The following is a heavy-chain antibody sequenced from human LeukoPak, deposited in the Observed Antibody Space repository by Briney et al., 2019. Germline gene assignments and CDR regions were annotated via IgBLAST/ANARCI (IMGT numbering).Heavy chain of an antibody. CDR3: AHNDVSYFDY. Sequence: ASVKVSCKASGYTFIGYYMHWVRQAPGQGPEWMGWLDHKSGGTNYAQKFQGRVTMTRDTSISTVYMELNSLRSDDTAVYYCAHNDVSYFDYWGQGTLVTVSS. V-gene: IGHV1-2*02. CDR1: GYTFIGYY. CDR2: LDHKSGGT. J-gene: IGHJ4*02. D-gene: IGHD1-1*01.